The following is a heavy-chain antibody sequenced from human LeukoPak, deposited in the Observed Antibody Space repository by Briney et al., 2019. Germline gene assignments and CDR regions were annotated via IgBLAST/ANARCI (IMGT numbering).Heavy chain of an antibody. CDR3: ARVEYSSGWSDFDY. Sequence: GGSLRLSCAASGFTFGDYAMHWVRQVPGKGLEWVSSISWNSGSIGYGDSVKGRFTISRDNARNSLYLQMNSLRAEDTALYYCARVEYSSGWSDFDYWGQGTLVTVSS. CDR2: ISWNSGSI. D-gene: IGHD6-19*01. CDR1: GFTFGDYA. V-gene: IGHV3-9*01. J-gene: IGHJ4*02.